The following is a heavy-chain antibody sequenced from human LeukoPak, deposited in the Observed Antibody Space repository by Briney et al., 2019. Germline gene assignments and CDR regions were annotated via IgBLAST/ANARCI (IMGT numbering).Heavy chain of an antibody. V-gene: IGHV4-39*07. J-gene: IGHJ4*02. CDR3: AREREYSGYGSGGIVDY. CDR1: GGSISSSSYY. CDR2: IYYSGST. Sequence: ASETLSLTCTVSGGSISSSSYYWGWIRQPPGKGLEWIGSIYYSGSTYYNPSLKSRVTISVDTSKNQFSLKLSSVTAADTAVYYCAREREYSGYGSGGIVDYWGQGTLVTVSS. D-gene: IGHD5-12*01.